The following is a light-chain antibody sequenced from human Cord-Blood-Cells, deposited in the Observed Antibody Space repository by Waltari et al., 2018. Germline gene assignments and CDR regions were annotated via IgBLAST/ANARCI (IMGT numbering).Light chain of an antibody. CDR3: QQYYSTPRT. Sequence: DIVMTQSPDSLAVSLGERATINCKSSQSVLYSSNNKNYLAWYQQKPGQPPKLLIYWASTRESGFPDRFSGSGSGTDFTLTISSLKAEDVAVYYCQQYYSTPRTFGQGTKVEIK. CDR1: QSVLYSSNNKNY. CDR2: WAS. J-gene: IGKJ1*01. V-gene: IGKV4-1*01.